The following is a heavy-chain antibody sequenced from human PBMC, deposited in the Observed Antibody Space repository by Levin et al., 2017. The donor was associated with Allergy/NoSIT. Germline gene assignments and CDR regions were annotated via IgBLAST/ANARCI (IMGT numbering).Heavy chain of an antibody. CDR1: GGSFSGYY. V-gene: IGHV4-34*01. Sequence: PSETLSLTCAVYGGSFSGYYWSWLRQSPGRGLDWIGEISYSGSTNYNSSLKSRVTISLDTSENHLSLQLTSVTAADTAIYYCAGGGLGFCSYGACYGGVSFDPWGQGTLVTVSS. J-gene: IGHJ5*01. CDR3: AGGGLGFCSYGACYGGVSFDP. D-gene: IGHD2-2*01. CDR2: ISYSGST.